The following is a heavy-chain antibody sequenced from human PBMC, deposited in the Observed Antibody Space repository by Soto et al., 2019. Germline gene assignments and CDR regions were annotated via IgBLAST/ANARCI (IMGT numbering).Heavy chain of an antibody. CDR3: VRVSLQEDDYGMDV. J-gene: IGHJ6*02. CDR2: ISSSSYI. D-gene: IGHD1-1*01. CDR1: GFTFSSYS. V-gene: IGHV3-21*01. Sequence: GGSLRLSCAASGFTFSSYSMNWVRQAPGKGLEWVSSISSSSYIYYADSVKGRFTISRDNAKNSLYLQMNSLRAEDTAVYYCVRVSLQEDDYGMDVWGQGTTVTVSS.